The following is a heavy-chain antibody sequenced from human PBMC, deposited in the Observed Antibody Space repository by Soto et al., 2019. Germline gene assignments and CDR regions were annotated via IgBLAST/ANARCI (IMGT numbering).Heavy chain of an antibody. CDR2: MNPNSGNT. Sequence: ASVKVSCKASGYTFTSYDINWVRQATGQGLEWMGWMNPNSGNTDYAQKFQGRVTMTRDTSTSTAYMELSSLRSDDTAVYYCAIREGGYYYNGMDVWGKGTTVTVSS. D-gene: IGHD1-26*01. V-gene: IGHV1-8*01. J-gene: IGHJ6*04. CDR3: AIREGGYYYNGMDV. CDR1: GYTFTSYD.